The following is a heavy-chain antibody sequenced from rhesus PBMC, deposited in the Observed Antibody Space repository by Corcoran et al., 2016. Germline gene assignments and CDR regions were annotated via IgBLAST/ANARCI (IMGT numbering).Heavy chain of an antibody. CDR2: LGGSSGST. Sequence: QVQLQESGPGLVNPSETLSLPCAVPGYSISSGYGCSWISQPPGKGLEWIGYLGGSSGSTNSNPSLKSRVTIAKDTSKNQFSLKLSSATAADTAVYFCAIMDYGDYWGQGVLVTVSS. V-gene: IGHV4-127*01. CDR1: GYSISSGYG. J-gene: IGHJ4*01. D-gene: IGHD3-22*01. CDR3: AIMDYGDY.